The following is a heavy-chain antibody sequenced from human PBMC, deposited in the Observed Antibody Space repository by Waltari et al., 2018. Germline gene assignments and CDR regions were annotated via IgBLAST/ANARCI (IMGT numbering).Heavy chain of an antibody. CDR1: GYTFTSYG. Sequence: QVQLVQSGAEVKKPGASVKVSCKASGYTFTSYGISWVRQAPGQGLEWMGWIRAYNGNTNDAQKLQGRVTLTTDTSTSTAYMELRSLRSDDTAVYYCAREAGDIVVVKNWFDPWGQGTLVTVSS. CDR3: AREAGDIVVVKNWFDP. CDR2: IRAYNGNT. V-gene: IGHV1-18*01. J-gene: IGHJ5*02. D-gene: IGHD2-15*01.